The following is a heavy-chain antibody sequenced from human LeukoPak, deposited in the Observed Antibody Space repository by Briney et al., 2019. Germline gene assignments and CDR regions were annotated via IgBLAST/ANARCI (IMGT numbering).Heavy chain of an antibody. CDR3: TRQATALWFGEDYMDV. Sequence: SVKVSCKASGGTFSSYAISWVRQAPGQGLEWMGRIIPIFGTANYAQKFQGRVTITTDESTSTAYMELSSLRSGDTAVYYCTRQATALWFGEDYMDVWGKGTTVTVYS. J-gene: IGHJ6*03. V-gene: IGHV1-69*05. CDR2: IIPIFGTA. D-gene: IGHD3-10*01. CDR1: GGTFSSYA.